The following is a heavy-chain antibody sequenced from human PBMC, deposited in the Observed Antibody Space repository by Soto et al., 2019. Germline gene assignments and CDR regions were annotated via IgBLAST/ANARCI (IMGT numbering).Heavy chain of an antibody. CDR3: AKDRYSGSYYVDYFDY. V-gene: IGHV3-23*01. D-gene: IGHD1-26*01. CDR2: ISGSGGST. CDR1: GFTFSSYA. J-gene: IGHJ4*02. Sequence: GGSLRLSCAASGFTFSSYAMGWVRQAPGKGLEWVSAISGSGGSTYYADSVKGRFTISRDNSKNTLYLQMNSLRAEDTAVYYCAKDRYSGSYYVDYFDYWGQGTLVTVSS.